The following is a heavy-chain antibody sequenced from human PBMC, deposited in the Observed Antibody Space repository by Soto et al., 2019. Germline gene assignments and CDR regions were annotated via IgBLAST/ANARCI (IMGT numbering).Heavy chain of an antibody. Sequence: EVQLLESGGALVQPGGSLRLSCAVSGININNYVMSWVRQAPGKGLEWASSISGSGGSTYYADSVKGRFTNSRDNSKNTLYLQMNSLSAEDTAVYYCAKGWGYYWGQGTQVTVSS. CDR1: GININNYV. CDR2: ISGSGGST. V-gene: IGHV3-23*01. D-gene: IGHD7-27*01. J-gene: IGHJ4*02. CDR3: AKGWGYY.